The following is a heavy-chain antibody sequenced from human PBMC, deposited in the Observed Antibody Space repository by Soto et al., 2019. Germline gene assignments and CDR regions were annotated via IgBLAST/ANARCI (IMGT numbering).Heavy chain of an antibody. V-gene: IGHV3-30*18. CDR3: AKAGGYSGYDHDAFDI. J-gene: IGHJ3*02. CDR1: GFTFSSYG. Sequence: HPGGSLRLSCAASGFTFSSYGMHWVRQAPGKGLEWVAVISYDGSNKYYADSVKGRFTISRDNSKNTLYLQMNSLRAEDTAVYYCAKAGGYSGYDHDAFDIWGQGTMVTVS. D-gene: IGHD5-12*01. CDR2: ISYDGSNK.